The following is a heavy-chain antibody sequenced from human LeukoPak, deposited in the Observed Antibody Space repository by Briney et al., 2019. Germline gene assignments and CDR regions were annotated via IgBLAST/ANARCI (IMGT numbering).Heavy chain of an antibody. V-gene: IGHV4-59*08. J-gene: IGHJ5*02. CDR1: GGSISSYY. CDR3: ARQLGFCSSTSCYPWFAP. D-gene: IGHD2-2*01. Sequence: PSETLSLTCTVSGGSISSYYWSWIRQPPGKGLEWIGYIYYTGSTNYNPSLKSRVTISVDTSKNQFSLKMSSVTAADTAVYYCARQLGFCSSTSCYPWFAPWGQGTLFNVSS. CDR2: IYYTGST.